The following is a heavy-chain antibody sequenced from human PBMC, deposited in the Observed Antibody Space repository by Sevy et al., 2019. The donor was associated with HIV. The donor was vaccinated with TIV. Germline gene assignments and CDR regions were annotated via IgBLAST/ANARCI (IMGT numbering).Heavy chain of an antibody. Sequence: SETLSLTCIVSGDSISSSSYYWGWIRQPPGKGLEWIASISYSGKTYYNPSLKSRTTMSIDTSKNEFFLTLNSVTAPDAAVYYCARSNPYYDFWSGYMTSGYFDFWGPGTLVTVSS. CDR1: GDSISSSSYY. D-gene: IGHD3-3*01. V-gene: IGHV4-39*01. CDR2: ISYSGKT. J-gene: IGHJ4*02. CDR3: ARSNPYYDFWSGYMTSGYFDF.